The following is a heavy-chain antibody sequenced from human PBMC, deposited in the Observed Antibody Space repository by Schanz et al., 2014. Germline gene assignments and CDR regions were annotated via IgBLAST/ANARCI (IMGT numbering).Heavy chain of an antibody. CDR1: GFIFSGYA. CDR3: AKKGGDYGSGSYQIIDD. D-gene: IGHD3-10*01. Sequence: QVQLVESGGGVVQPGNSLRLSCAASGFIFSGYAMIWVRQAPGKGLEWVAVITYDGSKKYYTDSVKGRFTISRDNSKNTLYLQMNSLRADDTAVYYCAKKGGDYGSGSYQIIDDWGQGTLVTVSS. CDR2: ITYDGSKK. V-gene: IGHV3-30*14. J-gene: IGHJ4*02.